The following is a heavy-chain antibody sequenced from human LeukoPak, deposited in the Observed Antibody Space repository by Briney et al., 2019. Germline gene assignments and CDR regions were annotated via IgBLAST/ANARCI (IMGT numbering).Heavy chain of an antibody. J-gene: IGHJ6*02. CDR1: GFTFSSHW. V-gene: IGHV3-74*01. CDR3: ARGHYFGMDV. Sequence: PGGSLRLSCAASGFTFSSHWMHWVRQAPGKGLVWVSRISADGSTTTYADSVKGRFTISRDNAKNTLYLQMHSLRAEDTTVYYCARGHYFGMDVWGQGTTVTVSS. CDR2: ISADGSTT.